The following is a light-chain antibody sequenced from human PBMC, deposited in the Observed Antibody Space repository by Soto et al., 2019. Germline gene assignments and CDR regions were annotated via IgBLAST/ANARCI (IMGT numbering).Light chain of an antibody. V-gene: IGKV3-15*01. Sequence: ETVMTQSPATLSMSPGERATLSCRASQSLNSDLAWYQQKPGQAPRLLIYGASTRATGIPGRFRGSGSGTEFTLTFSSLQSEDFSVYYCQHYNSWPLTFGGGTKVDI. CDR3: QHYNSWPLT. CDR1: QSLNSD. CDR2: GAS. J-gene: IGKJ4*01.